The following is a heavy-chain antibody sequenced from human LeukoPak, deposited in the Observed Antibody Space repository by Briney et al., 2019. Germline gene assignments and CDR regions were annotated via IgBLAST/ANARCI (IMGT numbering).Heavy chain of an antibody. D-gene: IGHD5-24*01. J-gene: IGHJ4*02. Sequence: LPGGSLRLSCAASGFTFSSYAMSWVRQAPGKGLEWVSAISGSGGSTYYADSVEGRFTISRDNSKNTLYLQMNSLRAEDTAVYYCAKDVGRWLQLLLFDYWGQGTLVTVSS. V-gene: IGHV3-23*01. CDR3: AKDVGRWLQLLLFDY. CDR1: GFTFSSYA. CDR2: ISGSGGST.